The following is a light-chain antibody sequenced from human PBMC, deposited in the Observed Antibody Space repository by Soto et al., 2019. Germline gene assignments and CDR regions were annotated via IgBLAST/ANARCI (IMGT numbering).Light chain of an antibody. CDR2: AAS. CDR1: QGISSY. J-gene: IGKJ4*01. Sequence: QITPSPSAPCASLGARVTPTCRASQGISSYLAWYQQKPGKAPKLLIYAASTLQSGVPSRFSGSGSGTDFTLTISSLQPEEFATYYCQQLNSYPRTFGGGTKVDIK. V-gene: IGKV1-9*01. CDR3: QQLNSYPRT.